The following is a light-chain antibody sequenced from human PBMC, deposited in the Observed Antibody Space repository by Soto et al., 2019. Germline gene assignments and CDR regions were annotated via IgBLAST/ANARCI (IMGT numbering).Light chain of an antibody. Sequence: QSALTQPPSASGTPGQRVVISCSGTSGDIGSYNRVSWYQQHPGKAPKLIIYEVTDRPSGVSNRFSGSKSGNTASLTISGLQAEDEAEYYCSSYTNINTRACVFGTGTQLTVL. CDR3: SSYTNINTRACV. J-gene: IGLJ7*01. CDR1: SGDIGSYNR. V-gene: IGLV2-14*01. CDR2: EVT.